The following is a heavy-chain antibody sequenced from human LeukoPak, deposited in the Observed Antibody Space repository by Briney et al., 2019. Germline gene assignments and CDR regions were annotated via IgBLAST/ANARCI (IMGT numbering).Heavy chain of an antibody. CDR3: ARGGSYLSAFDI. Sequence: PGGSLRLSCAASGFTFSNFAMHWVRQAPGKGLEWVAVISYDGSNTYYADSVKGRFTISRDNSKNTLYLQMNSLRAEDTAVYYCARGGSYLSAFDIWGQGTMVTVSS. D-gene: IGHD1-26*01. V-gene: IGHV3-30*03. CDR2: ISYDGSNT. CDR1: GFTFSNFA. J-gene: IGHJ3*02.